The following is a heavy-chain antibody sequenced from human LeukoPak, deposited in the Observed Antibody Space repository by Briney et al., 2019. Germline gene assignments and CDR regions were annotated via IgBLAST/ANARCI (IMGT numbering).Heavy chain of an antibody. V-gene: IGHV1-2*02. CDR2: INPDSGGT. Sequence: ASVKVSCKASAYTSTGYYMHWVRQAPGQGLEWMGWINPDSGGTNYAQKFQGRVTKTRDTSISTAYMEVSRLRSDDTAVYYCAREGSGWYGNFDYWGREPWSPSPQ. CDR3: AREGSGWYGNFDY. CDR1: AYTSTGYY. D-gene: IGHD6-19*01. J-gene: IGHJ4*02.